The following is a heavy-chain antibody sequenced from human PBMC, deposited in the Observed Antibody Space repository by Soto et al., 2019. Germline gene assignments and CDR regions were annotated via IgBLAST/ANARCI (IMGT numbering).Heavy chain of an antibody. J-gene: IGHJ6*02. CDR2: IIPIFGTA. CDR1: GGTFSSYA. V-gene: IGHV1-69*13. CDR3: AGTPELTRIYYYYGMDV. Sequence: SVKVSCKASGGTFSSYAISWVRQAPGQGLEWMGGIIPIFGTANYAQKFQGRVTITADESTSTAYMELSSLRSEDTAVYYCAGTPELTRIYYYYGMDVWGQGTTVTVSS. D-gene: IGHD1-7*01.